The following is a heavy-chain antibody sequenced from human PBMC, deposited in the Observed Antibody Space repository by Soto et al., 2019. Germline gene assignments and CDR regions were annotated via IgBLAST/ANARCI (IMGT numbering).Heavy chain of an antibody. CDR3: ARVQMTTTDYRYHGMDV. V-gene: IGHV2-70*12. CDR2: IAWDGDT. D-gene: IGHD1-1*01. Sequence: ASGPTLVNPTQTLTLTCTFSGFSLSTSGVGVGWIRQPPGKALEWLALIAWDGDTFYTTSLKTRLTISKDTSKNQVVLTMTNVDPVDTATYYCARVQMTTTDYRYHGMDVWGQGLTVTVSS. CDR1: GFSLSTSGVG. J-gene: IGHJ6*02.